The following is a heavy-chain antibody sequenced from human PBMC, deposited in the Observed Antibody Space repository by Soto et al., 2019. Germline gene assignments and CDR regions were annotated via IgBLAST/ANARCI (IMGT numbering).Heavy chain of an antibody. CDR1: GGSIISYY. V-gene: IGHV4-59*01. J-gene: IGHJ3*02. D-gene: IGHD6-19*01. Sequence: SETLSLTGTVSGGSIISYYWSWIRQPPRKGLEWSGYIYYSGGTNYNPSLKSRVTISVHTYKNQFPLKLGSVTDADTAVYYCARGGYSSGWYVEGAFDIWGQGTMVTVSS. CDR2: IYYSGGT. CDR3: ARGGYSSGWYVEGAFDI.